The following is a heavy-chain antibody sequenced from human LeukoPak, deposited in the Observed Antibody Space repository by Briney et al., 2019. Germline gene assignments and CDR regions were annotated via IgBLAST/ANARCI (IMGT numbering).Heavy chain of an antibody. CDR2: IYYSGST. D-gene: IGHD4-17*01. CDR3: ARFSNNHGVKFDY. J-gene: IGHJ4*02. Sequence: PSETLSLTCTVSGGSISSGGYYWSWIRQHPGKGLEWIGYIYYSGSTYYNPSLKSRVTISVDTSENQFSLKLDSVTAADTAVYYCARFSNNHGVKFDYWGQGTLVTVSS. V-gene: IGHV4-31*03. CDR1: GGSISSGGYY.